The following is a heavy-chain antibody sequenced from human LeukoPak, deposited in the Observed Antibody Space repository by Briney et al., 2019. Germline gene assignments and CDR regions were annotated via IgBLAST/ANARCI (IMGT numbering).Heavy chain of an antibody. CDR2: IYHSGST. D-gene: IGHD1-26*01. Sequence: SETLSLTCTVSGYSISSGYYWGWIRQPPGKGLEWIGSIYHSGSTYYNPSLKSRVTISVDTSKNQFSLKLSSVTAADTAVYYCARLGIVGATSLGYSFDYWGQGTLVTVSS. V-gene: IGHV4-38-2*02. J-gene: IGHJ4*02. CDR1: GYSISSGYY. CDR3: ARLGIVGATSLGYSFDY.